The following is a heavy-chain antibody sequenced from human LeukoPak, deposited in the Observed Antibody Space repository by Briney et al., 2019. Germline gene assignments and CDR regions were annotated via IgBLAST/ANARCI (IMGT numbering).Heavy chain of an antibody. D-gene: IGHD1-7*01. Sequence: ASETLSLTCAVYGGSFSGYYWSWIRQPPGKGLEWIGEINHSGSTNYNPSLKSRVTISVDTSKNQFSLKLSSVTAADTAVYYCARVYNWNFRYFDLWGRGTLVTVSS. CDR1: GGSFSGYY. CDR2: INHSGST. CDR3: ARVYNWNFRYFDL. J-gene: IGHJ2*01. V-gene: IGHV4-34*01.